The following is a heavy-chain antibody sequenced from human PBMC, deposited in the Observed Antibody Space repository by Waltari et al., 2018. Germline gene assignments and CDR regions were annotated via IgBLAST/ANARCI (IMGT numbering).Heavy chain of an antibody. Sequence: EVQLLESGGGLVQPGGSLRLSCTASGLSFSTYGMTWVGQAPGKGLEWVSSISPNSISTYYADSVKGRFTISRDNSKSTVILQLSSLRVEDTAIYYCAKGQGGGRWDFDYWGQGSQVTVSS. D-gene: IGHD1-26*01. CDR1: GLSFSTYG. V-gene: IGHV3-23*01. CDR3: AKGQGGGRWDFDY. CDR2: ISPNSIST. J-gene: IGHJ4*02.